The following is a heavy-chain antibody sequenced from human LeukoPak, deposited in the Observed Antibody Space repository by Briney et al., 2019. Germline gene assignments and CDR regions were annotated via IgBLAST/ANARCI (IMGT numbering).Heavy chain of an antibody. CDR3: ARAPSEIGGYYPEYFRH. D-gene: IGHD3-22*01. J-gene: IGHJ1*01. CDR1: GFTFSSYW. V-gene: IGHV3-74*01. CDR2: IKSDGST. Sequence: GGSLRLSCAASGFTFSSYWMHWVRQAPGKGLVWVSRIKSDGSTSYADSVKDRFTISRDNAKNTVPLQMNSLRAEDTGVYFCARAPSEIGGYYPEYFRHWGQGTLVTVSS.